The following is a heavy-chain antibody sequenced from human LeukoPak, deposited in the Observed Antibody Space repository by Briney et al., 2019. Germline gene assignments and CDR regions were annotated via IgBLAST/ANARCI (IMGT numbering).Heavy chain of an antibody. Sequence: GGSLRLSCAASGFTFSSYEMNWVRQAPGKGLEWVSYISSSGSTIYYADSVKGRFTISRDNAKNSLYLQMNSLRAEDTAVYYCAREIRYSSSSDYFDYWGQGTLVTVSS. CDR2: ISSSGSTI. CDR1: GFTFSSYE. J-gene: IGHJ4*02. V-gene: IGHV3-48*03. CDR3: AREIRYSSSSDYFDY. D-gene: IGHD6-13*01.